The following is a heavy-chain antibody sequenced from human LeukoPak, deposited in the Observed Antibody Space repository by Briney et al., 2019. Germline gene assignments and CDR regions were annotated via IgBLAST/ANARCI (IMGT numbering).Heavy chain of an antibody. CDR3: ARAYPLWHDAFDI. Sequence: ASVKVSCKASGYTFTGYYMHWVRQAPGQGLEWMGWINPNSGGTKYAQKFQGRVTMTRDTSISTAYMELSRLRSDDTAVYYCARAYPLWHDAFDIWGQGTMVTVSS. D-gene: IGHD3-10*01. CDR1: GYTFTGYY. V-gene: IGHV1-2*02. CDR2: INPNSGGT. J-gene: IGHJ3*02.